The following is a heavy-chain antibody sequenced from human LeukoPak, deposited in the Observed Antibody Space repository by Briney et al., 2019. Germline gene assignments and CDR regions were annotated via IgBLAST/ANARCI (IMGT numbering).Heavy chain of an antibody. D-gene: IGHD2-2*01. J-gene: IGHJ5*02. CDR1: GGSFSGYY. CDR2: INHSGST. V-gene: IGHV4-34*01. CDR3: ARGHPLGYCSSTSCWTFDP. Sequence: SETLSLTCAVYGGSFSGYYWSWTRQPPGKGLEWIGEINHSGSTNYNPSLKSRVTISVDTSKNQFSLKLSSVTAADTAVYYCARGHPLGYCSSTSCWTFDPWGQGTLVTVSS.